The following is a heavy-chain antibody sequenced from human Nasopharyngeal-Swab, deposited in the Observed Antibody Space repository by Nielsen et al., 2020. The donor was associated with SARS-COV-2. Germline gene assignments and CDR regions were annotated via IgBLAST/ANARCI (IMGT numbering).Heavy chain of an antibody. CDR3: AKDRLAYCGGDCHAALDY. V-gene: IGHV3-23*01. J-gene: IGHJ4*02. Sequence: GGSLRLSCAASGFTFSSYAMSWVRQAPGKGLEWVSAISGSGGSTYYADSVKGRFTISRDNSKNTLYLQMNSLRAEDTAVYYCAKDRLAYCGGDCHAALDYWGQGTLVTVSS. CDR1: GFTFSSYA. D-gene: IGHD2-21*02. CDR2: ISGSGGST.